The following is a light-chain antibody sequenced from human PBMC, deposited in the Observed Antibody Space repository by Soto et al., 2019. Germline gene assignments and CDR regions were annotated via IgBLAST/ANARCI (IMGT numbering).Light chain of an antibody. V-gene: IGLV2-23*01. Sequence: QSAVTQPACVSGSPGQSITISCTGTSSDVGSYNLVSWYQQHPGKAPKLMIYEGSKRPSGVSNRFSGSKSGNTASLTISGLQAEDEADYYCCSYAGSSTFVFGTGTKVTVL. CDR3: CSYAGSSTFV. CDR1: SSDVGSYNL. CDR2: EGS. J-gene: IGLJ1*01.